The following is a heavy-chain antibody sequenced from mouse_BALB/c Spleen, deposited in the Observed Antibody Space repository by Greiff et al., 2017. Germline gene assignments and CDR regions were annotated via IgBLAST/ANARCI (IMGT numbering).Heavy chain of an antibody. V-gene: IGHV5-6-5*01. CDR3: ASYYYGSSYRYAMDY. CDR1: GFTFSSYA. CDR2: ISSGGST. J-gene: IGHJ4*01. Sequence: EVKLMESGGGLVKPGGSLKLSCAASGFTFSSYAMSWVRQTPEKRLEWVASISSGGSTYYPDSVKGRFTISRDNARNILYLQMSSLRSEDTAMYYCASYYYGSSYRYAMDYWGQGTSVTVSS. D-gene: IGHD1-1*01.